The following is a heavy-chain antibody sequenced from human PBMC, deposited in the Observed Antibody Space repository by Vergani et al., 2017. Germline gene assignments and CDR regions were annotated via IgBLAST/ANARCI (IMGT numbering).Heavy chain of an antibody. D-gene: IGHD4-23*01. V-gene: IGHV3-11*05. Sequence: QVQLVESGGGLVKPGGSLRLSCAASGFTFSDYYMSWIRQAPGKGLEWVSYISSSSSYTNYADSVKGRFTISRDNSKNTLYLQMNSLRAEDTAVYYCAVIDYGGKGWDGYYYGMDVWGQGTTVTVSS. J-gene: IGHJ6*02. CDR3: AVIDYGGKGWDGYYYGMDV. CDR1: GFTFSDYY. CDR2: ISSSSSYT.